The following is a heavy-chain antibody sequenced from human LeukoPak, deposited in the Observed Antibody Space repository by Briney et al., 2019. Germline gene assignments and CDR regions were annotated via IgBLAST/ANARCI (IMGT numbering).Heavy chain of an antibody. CDR3: AREGGPRGAGVYRAFDI. J-gene: IGHJ3*02. CDR2: INHSGST. Sequence: SETLSLTCAVYGGSFSGYYWSWIRQPPGKGLEWIGEINHSGSTNYNPSLKSRVTISVDTSKNQFSLKLSSVTAADTAVYYCAREGGPRGAGVYRAFDIWGQGTMVTVSS. V-gene: IGHV4-34*01. D-gene: IGHD1-26*01. CDR1: GGSFSGYY.